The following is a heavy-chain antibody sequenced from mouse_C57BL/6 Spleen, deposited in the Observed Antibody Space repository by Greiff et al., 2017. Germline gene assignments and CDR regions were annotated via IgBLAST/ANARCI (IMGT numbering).Heavy chain of an antibody. D-gene: IGHD1-1*01. J-gene: IGHJ3*01. CDR1: GYTFTSYW. Sequence: QVQLKQPGAELVRPGSSVKLSCKASGYTFTSYWMHWVKQRPIQGLEWIGNIDPSDSDTPYNQKFKDKATLTVDKSSSTAYMQLSSLTYEDAAVYYCARGTTVETPFAYWGQGTLVTVSA. CDR2: IDPSDSDT. V-gene: IGHV1-52*01. CDR3: ARGTTVETPFAY.